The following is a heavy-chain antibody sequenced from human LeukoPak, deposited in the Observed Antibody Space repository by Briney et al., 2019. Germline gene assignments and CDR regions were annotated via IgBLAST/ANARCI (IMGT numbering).Heavy chain of an antibody. D-gene: IGHD5-18*01. CDR2: IKPLGGDT. CDR1: GYTFTTYF. J-gene: IGHJ4*02. Sequence: ASVKVSCKAFGYTFTTYFIHWVRQAPGQGLEWMGMIKPLGGDTTYAQKFQGRVTMTRDTSTSTVHMELRSLISEDTAVYFCARGPNYSYGLLDYWGQETQVTVTS. CDR3: ARGPNYSYGLLDY. V-gene: IGHV1-46*03.